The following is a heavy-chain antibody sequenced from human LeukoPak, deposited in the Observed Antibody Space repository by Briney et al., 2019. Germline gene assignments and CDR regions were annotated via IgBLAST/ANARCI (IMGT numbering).Heavy chain of an antibody. CDR3: ARERGSAAEEKSTNWFDP. V-gene: IGHV3-30*14. CDR2: ISYDGSNK. J-gene: IGHJ5*02. D-gene: IGHD3-10*01. Sequence: GGSLRLSCAASGFTFSSYAMHWVRQAPGKGLEWVAVISYDGSNKYYADSVKGRFTISRDNSKNTLYLQMNSLRAEDTAVYYCARERGSAAEEKSTNWFDPWGQGTLVTVSS. CDR1: GFTFSSYA.